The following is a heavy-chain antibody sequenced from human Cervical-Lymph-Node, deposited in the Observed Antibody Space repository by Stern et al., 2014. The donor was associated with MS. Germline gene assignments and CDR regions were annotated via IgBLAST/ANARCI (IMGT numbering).Heavy chain of an antibody. CDR2: IDWDDDK. CDR3: ARCSIGVMDV. D-gene: IGHD2-21*01. J-gene: IGHJ6*02. Sequence: ESGPALVKPTQTLTLTCTFSGFSLSTSGMCVSWIRQPPGKALEWLAHIDWDDDKYYSTSLKTRLIISKDTSKNQVVLTMTNMDPVDTATYYCARCSIGVMDVWGQGTTVTVSS. CDR1: GFSLSTSGMC. V-gene: IGHV2-70*01.